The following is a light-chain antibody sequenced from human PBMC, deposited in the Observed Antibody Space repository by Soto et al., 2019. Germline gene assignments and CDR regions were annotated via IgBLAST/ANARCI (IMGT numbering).Light chain of an antibody. Sequence: QSALAQPASVSGSLGQSITISCTGTGRDVGLYDYVSWYQQQPGKAPKLIIYEVNKRPSGVFNRFSGSKSGNTASLTISGLQADDEADYYCGSYTSGSPPDDFGTGTKVTVL. CDR1: GRDVGLYDY. J-gene: IGLJ1*01. CDR3: GSYTSGSPPDD. V-gene: IGLV2-14*03. CDR2: EVN.